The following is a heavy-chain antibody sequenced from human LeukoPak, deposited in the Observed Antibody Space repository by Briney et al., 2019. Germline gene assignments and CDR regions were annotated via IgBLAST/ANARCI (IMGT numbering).Heavy chain of an antibody. CDR3: ARGPTTYYDFWSGSHHPMDV. V-gene: IGHV1-8*03. D-gene: IGHD3-3*01. Sequence: ASVKVSCKASGYTFTSYDINWVRQATGQGLEWMGWMNPNSGNTGYAQKFQGRVTITRNTSISTAYMELSSLRSEDTAVYYCARGPTTYYDFWSGSHHPMDVWGKGTTVTVSS. CDR2: MNPNSGNT. CDR1: GYTFTSYD. J-gene: IGHJ6*03.